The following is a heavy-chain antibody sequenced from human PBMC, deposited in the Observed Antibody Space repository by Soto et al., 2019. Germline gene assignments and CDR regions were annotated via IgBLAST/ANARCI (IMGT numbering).Heavy chain of an antibody. Sequence: ASVKVSCKASGYTFTSYGISWVRQAPGQGLEWMGWISAYNGNTNYAQKLQGRVTMTTDTSTSTAYMELRSLRSDDTAVYYCARDPSTYYDFWSGYYTRGNFDYWGQGTLVTVSS. J-gene: IGHJ4*02. CDR3: ARDPSTYYDFWSGYYTRGNFDY. V-gene: IGHV1-18*01. CDR2: ISAYNGNT. CDR1: GYTFTSYG. D-gene: IGHD3-3*01.